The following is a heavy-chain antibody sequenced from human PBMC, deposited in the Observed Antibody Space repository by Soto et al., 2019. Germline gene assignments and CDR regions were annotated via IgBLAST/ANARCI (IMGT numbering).Heavy chain of an antibody. V-gene: IGHV1-69*06. CDR2: IIPIYDTT. J-gene: IGHJ6*02. Sequence: QVQLVQSGAEVKKPGSSVKVSCKASGGTFSSSAISWVRQAPGQGLEWMGGIIPIYDTTNYAQKFQGRVTSTADKATSTAYMELSSLRSEDTAVYYCARSQGSSTSLEIYYYYYYGMDVWGQGTTVTISS. D-gene: IGHD2-2*01. CDR3: ARSQGSSTSLEIYYYYYYGMDV. CDR1: GGTFSSSA.